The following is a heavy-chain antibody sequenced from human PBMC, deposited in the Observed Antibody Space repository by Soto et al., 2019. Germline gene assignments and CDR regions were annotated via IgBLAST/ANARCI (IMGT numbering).Heavy chain of an antibody. D-gene: IGHD3-10*01. J-gene: IGHJ3*02. CDR3: ARDIAMVRGVGSFDI. CDR2: MNQDGSQK. CDR1: GLTFNSNW. Sequence: GGSMRLSCSASGLTFNSNWMSWVRQDPGKGLEWVANMNQDGSQKYYVDSAKGRFTISRDNAKNSLYLQMNSLRAEDTAVYYCARDIAMVRGVGSFDIWGQGTMVTVSS. V-gene: IGHV3-7*01.